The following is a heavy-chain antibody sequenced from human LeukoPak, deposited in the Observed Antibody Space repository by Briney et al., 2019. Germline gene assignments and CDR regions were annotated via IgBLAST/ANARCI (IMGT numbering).Heavy chain of an antibody. CDR3: AIAPAATKHYYYYMDV. D-gene: IGHD2-2*01. Sequence: SVKVSCKASGYTFTGYYMHWVRQAPGQGLEWIGGIIPIFGTANNAQKFQGRVTITADESTTTAYMELDSLRFEDTAVYYCAIAPAATKHYYYYMDVWGKGTTVTIFS. J-gene: IGHJ6*03. V-gene: IGHV1-69*13. CDR1: GYTFTGYY. CDR2: IIPIFGTA.